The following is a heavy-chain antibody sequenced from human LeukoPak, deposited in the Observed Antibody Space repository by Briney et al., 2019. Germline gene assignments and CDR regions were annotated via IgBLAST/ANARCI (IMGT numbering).Heavy chain of an antibody. J-gene: IGHJ4*02. Sequence: PSETLSLTCTVSGGSISSYYWSWIRQPPGKGLEWIGYIYYSGSTNYNPSLKSRVTISVDTSKNQFSLKLSSVTAADTAVYYCARRAAAGRIDYWGQGTLVTVSS. CDR1: GGSISSYY. D-gene: IGHD6-13*01. V-gene: IGHV4-59*08. CDR3: ARRAAAGRIDY. CDR2: IYYSGST.